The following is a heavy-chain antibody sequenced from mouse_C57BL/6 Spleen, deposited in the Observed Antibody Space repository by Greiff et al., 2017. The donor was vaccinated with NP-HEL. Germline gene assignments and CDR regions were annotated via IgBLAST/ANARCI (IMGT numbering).Heavy chain of an antibody. Sequence: VQLKQSGAELVRPGASVKLSCTASGFNIKDDYMHWVKQRPEQGLEWIGWIDPENGDTEYASKFQGKATITADTSSNTAYLQLSSLTSEDTAVYYCTICYDGYPPFAYWGQGTLVTVSA. CDR2: IDPENGDT. V-gene: IGHV14-4*01. J-gene: IGHJ3*01. CDR3: TICYDGYPPFAY. D-gene: IGHD2-3*01. CDR1: GFNIKDDY.